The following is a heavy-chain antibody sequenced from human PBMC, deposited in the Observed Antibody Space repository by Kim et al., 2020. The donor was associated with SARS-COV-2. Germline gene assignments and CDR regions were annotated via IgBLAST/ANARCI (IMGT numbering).Heavy chain of an antibody. D-gene: IGHD4-17*01. CDR2: IIPIFGTA. J-gene: IGHJ6*02. Sequence: SVKVSCKASGGTFSSYAISWVRQAPGQGLEWMGGIIPIFGTANYAQKFQGRVTITADESTSTAYMELSSLRSEDTAVYYCASPLDYGGNSAYYYYGMDVWGQGTTVTVSS. CDR3: ASPLDYGGNSAYYYYGMDV. CDR1: GGTFSSYA. V-gene: IGHV1-69*13.